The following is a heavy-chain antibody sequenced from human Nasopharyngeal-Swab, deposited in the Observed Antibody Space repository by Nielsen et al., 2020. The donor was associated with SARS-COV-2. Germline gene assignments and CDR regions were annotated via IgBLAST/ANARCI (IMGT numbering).Heavy chain of an antibody. J-gene: IGHJ3*02. CDR3: ARGPPHCSSTSCYRLGAFDI. V-gene: IGHV4-34*01. CDR1: GGSFSGYY. CDR2: INHSGST. D-gene: IGHD2-2*01. Sequence: SETLSLTCAVYGGSFSGYYWTWIRQPPGKGLKWIGEINHSGSTNYNPSLKSRVTISVNTSKNQFSLKLSSVTAADTAVYYCARGPPHCSSTSCYRLGAFDIWGQGTMVTVSS.